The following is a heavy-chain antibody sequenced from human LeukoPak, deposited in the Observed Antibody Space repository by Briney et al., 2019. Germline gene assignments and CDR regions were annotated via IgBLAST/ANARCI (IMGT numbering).Heavy chain of an antibody. D-gene: IGHD3-10*01. J-gene: IGHJ4*02. CDR2: INHSGST. CDR3: ARERTMHLDY. V-gene: IGHV4-34*01. CDR1: GGSFSGYH. Sequence: SETLSLTCAVYGGSFSGYHWSWIRQPPGKGLEWIGEINHSGSTNYNPSLKSRVTISVDTSKNQFSLKLSSVTAADTAVYYCARERTMHLDYWGQGTLVTVSS.